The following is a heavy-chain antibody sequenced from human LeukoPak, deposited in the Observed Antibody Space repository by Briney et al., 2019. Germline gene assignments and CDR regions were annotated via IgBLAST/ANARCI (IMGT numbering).Heavy chain of an antibody. D-gene: IGHD5-12*01. Sequence: PGGSLRLSCAASGFTFSSYEMNWVRQAPGKGLEWVSYISSSGSTIYYADSVKGRFTISRDNAKNSLYLQMNSLRAEDTAVYYCARDRGGYSGYDYFDYWGQGTLVTVSS. CDR2: ISSSGSTI. V-gene: IGHV3-48*03. CDR3: ARDRGGYSGYDYFDY. J-gene: IGHJ4*02. CDR1: GFTFSSYE.